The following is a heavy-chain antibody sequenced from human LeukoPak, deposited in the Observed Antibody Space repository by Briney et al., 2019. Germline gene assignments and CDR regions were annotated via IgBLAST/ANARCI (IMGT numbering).Heavy chain of an antibody. CDR2: IYYSGST. V-gene: IGHV4-59*08. J-gene: IGHJ4*02. Sequence: SETLSLTCTVSGGSLTSYYWSWLRQPPGKGLEWIGYIYYSGSTNYNPSLKSRVTISVDTSKNQFSLKLSSLTAADTAVYYCASTKYCSGGVCYDYWGQGTLVTVSS. CDR3: ASTKYCSGGVCYDY. D-gene: IGHD2-15*01. CDR1: GGSLTSYY.